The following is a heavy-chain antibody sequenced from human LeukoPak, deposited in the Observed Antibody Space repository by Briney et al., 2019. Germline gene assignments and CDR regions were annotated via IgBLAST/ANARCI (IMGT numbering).Heavy chain of an antibody. Sequence: SETLSLTCTVSGYSISSGYYWSWIRQPPGKGLVWIGSIYHSGSTYYNPSLKSRVTISVDTSKNQFSLKLSSVTAADTAVYYCAREMGDIVVVPAAIAGDYWGQGTLVTVSS. J-gene: IGHJ4*02. CDR2: IYHSGST. CDR3: AREMGDIVVVPAAIAGDY. D-gene: IGHD2-2*01. CDR1: GYSISSGYY. V-gene: IGHV4-38-2*02.